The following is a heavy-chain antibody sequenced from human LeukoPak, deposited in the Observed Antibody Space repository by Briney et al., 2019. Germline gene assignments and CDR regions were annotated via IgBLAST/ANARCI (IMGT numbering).Heavy chain of an antibody. CDR2: INHSGST. D-gene: IGHD6-13*01. V-gene: IGHV4-34*01. CDR1: GGSFSGYY. J-gene: IGHJ4*02. Sequence: SETLSLTCAVYGGSFSGYYWSWIRQPPGKGLEWIGEINHSGSTNYNPSLRSRVTISVDTSKNQFSLKLSSVTAADTAVYYCARGGMDIAAADFDYWGQGTLVTVSS. CDR3: ARGGMDIAAADFDY.